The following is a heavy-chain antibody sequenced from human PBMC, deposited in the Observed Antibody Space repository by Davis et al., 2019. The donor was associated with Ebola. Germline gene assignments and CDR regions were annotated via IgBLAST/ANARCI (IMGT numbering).Heavy chain of an antibody. CDR2: INPSGGST. D-gene: IGHD3-10*01. CDR1: GYTFTSYY. V-gene: IGHV1-46*01. J-gene: IGHJ4*02. Sequence: ASVKVSCKASGYTFTSYYMHWVRQAPGQGLEWMGIINPSGGSTSYARKFQGRVTMTRDTSTSTAYMELRSLRSDDTAVYYCARAWGYYYGSGSYTYWGQGTLVTVSA. CDR3: ARAWGYYYGSGSYTY.